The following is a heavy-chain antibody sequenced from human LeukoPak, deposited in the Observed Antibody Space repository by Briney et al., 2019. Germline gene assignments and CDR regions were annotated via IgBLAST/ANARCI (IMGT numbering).Heavy chain of an antibody. V-gene: IGHV1-8*01. J-gene: IGHJ5*02. D-gene: IGHD2-2*01. Sequence: ASVKVSCKASGYTFTSYDINWVRQATGQGLEWMGWMNPNSGNTGYAQNFQGRVTMTRNTSISTAYMELSSLRSEVTAVYYCARGYCSSTSCYYNWFDPWGQGTLVTVSS. CDR2: MNPNSGNT. CDR3: ARGYCSSTSCYYNWFDP. CDR1: GYTFTSYD.